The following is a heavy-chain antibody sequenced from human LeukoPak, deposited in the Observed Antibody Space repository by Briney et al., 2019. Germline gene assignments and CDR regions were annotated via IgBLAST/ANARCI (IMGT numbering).Heavy chain of an antibody. V-gene: IGHV4-34*01. CDR1: GGSISSYY. CDR2: INHSGST. J-gene: IGHJ4*02. Sequence: SETLSLTCTVSGGSISSYYWSWICQPPGKGLEWIGEINHSGSTNYNPSLKSRVTISVDTSKTQFSLKLSSVTAADTAVYYCARSRLHPIIFDYWGQGTLVTVSS. CDR3: ARSRLHPIIFDY. D-gene: IGHD5-24*01.